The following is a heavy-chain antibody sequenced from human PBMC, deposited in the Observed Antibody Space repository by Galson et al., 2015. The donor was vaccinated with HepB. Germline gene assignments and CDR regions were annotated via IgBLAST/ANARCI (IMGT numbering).Heavy chain of an antibody. CDR3: ARASYSSSWYPMFAFDI. Sequence: SLRLSCAASGFTFSSYGMHWVRQAPGKGLEWVAVIWYDGSNKYYADSVKGRFTISRDNSKNTLYLQMNSLRAEDTAVYYCARASYSSSWYPMFAFDIWGQGTMVTVSS. V-gene: IGHV3-33*08. D-gene: IGHD6-13*01. J-gene: IGHJ3*02. CDR1: GFTFSSYG. CDR2: IWYDGSNK.